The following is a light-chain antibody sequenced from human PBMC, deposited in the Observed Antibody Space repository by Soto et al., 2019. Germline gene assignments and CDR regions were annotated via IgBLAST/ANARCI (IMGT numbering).Light chain of an antibody. Sequence: QSALTQPASLSGSPGQSITISCTGTTDDIGLYSFVSWYEQHPGKAPKLLIYQASHRPSGVSDRFSGSKSGTTASLTISGLQPEDEADYYCSSFTADTTVVFGGGTKLTVL. CDR3: SSFTADTTVV. CDR1: TDDIGLYSF. V-gene: IGLV2-14*01. CDR2: QAS. J-gene: IGLJ2*01.